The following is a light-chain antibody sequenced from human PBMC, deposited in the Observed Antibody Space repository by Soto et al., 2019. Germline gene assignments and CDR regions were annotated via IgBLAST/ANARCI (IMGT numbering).Light chain of an antibody. CDR2: GAS. V-gene: IGKV3D-15*01. J-gene: IGKJ4*02. CDR1: QSVGSN. Sequence: EIVMTQSPATLSVSPGERATLSCRAGQSVGSNLAWYQQKPGQAPRLLIYGASTRATGIPARFSRSESGTEFTLTISSLQSEDFAIYFCQQYNSWPPDRTFGEGTKVEIK. CDR3: QQYNSWPPDRT.